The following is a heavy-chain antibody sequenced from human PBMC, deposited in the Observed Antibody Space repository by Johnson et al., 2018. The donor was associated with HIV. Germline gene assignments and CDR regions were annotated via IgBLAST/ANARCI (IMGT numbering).Heavy chain of an antibody. CDR1: GFTFGDSA. Sequence: QVQLVESGGCVVQSGRSLRLSCAASGFTFGDSAIHWVRQAPGKGLEWVAVLSYDGSNEYYADSVKGRVTISRDDSKNTLYLRLNSLRPEDSAVYYCAKDLNPDNWNPDAFDIWGQGTMVTVSS. D-gene: IGHD1-20*01. V-gene: IGHV3-30-3*01. J-gene: IGHJ3*02. CDR3: AKDLNPDNWNPDAFDI. CDR2: LSYDGSNE.